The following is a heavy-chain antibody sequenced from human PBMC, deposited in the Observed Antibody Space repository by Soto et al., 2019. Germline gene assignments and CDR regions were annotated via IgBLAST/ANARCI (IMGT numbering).Heavy chain of an antibody. CDR3: ARESEDLTSNFDY. V-gene: IGHV3-21*01. Sequence: EVQLVESGGGLVRPGGSLRLSCAASGFTFSRYSMNWVRQAPGKGLEWVSSIRSTTNYIYYADSMKGRFTVSRDNAKNSVYMDMNSLSAEDTAVYYCARESEDLTSNFDYWGQGTLVTVYS. CDR1: GFTFSRYS. CDR2: IRSTTNYI. J-gene: IGHJ4*02.